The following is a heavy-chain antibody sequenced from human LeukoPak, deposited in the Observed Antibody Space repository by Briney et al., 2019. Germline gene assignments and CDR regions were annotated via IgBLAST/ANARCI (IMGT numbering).Heavy chain of an antibody. D-gene: IGHD5-18*01. CDR2: IYPGDSDT. Sequence: GESLKISFKDSGYSFTSYWIGWVRQMPGKGLEWMGIIYPGDSDTRYSPSFKGQVTISADKSINTAYLQWSSLKASDTAIYYCARRGEAMDPFDYWGQGTLVTVSS. V-gene: IGHV5-51*01. J-gene: IGHJ4*02. CDR3: ARRGEAMDPFDY. CDR1: GYSFTSYW.